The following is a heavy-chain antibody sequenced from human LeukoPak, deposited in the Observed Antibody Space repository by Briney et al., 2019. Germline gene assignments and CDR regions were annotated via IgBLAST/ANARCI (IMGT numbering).Heavy chain of an antibody. J-gene: IGHJ6*04. V-gene: IGHV3-21*01. CDR2: ISSSSYI. D-gene: IGHD3-3*01. CDR3: ARAEMSLRSLDV. Sequence: PGGSLRLSCAASGFTFSSYSMNWVRQAPGKGLEWVSSISSSSYIYYADSVKGRFTISRDNAKNTLYLQMNSLRAEDTAVYYCARAEMSLRSLDVWGKGTTVTVSS. CDR1: GFTFSSYS.